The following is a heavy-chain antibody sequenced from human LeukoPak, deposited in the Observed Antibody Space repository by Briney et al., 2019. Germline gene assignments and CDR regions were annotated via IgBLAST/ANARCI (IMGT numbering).Heavy chain of an antibody. V-gene: IGHV2-5*08. CDR3: ARTYYYGSGSSSFDY. Sequence: SGPTLVNPTQTLTLTCTFSGFSLSTSGMCVSWIRQPPGKALEWLTLIYWDDDKRYSPSLKSRLTITKDTSKNQVVLTMTNMDPVDTATYYCARTYYYGSGSSSFDYWGQGTLVTVSS. CDR1: GFSLSTSGMC. J-gene: IGHJ4*02. D-gene: IGHD3-10*01. CDR2: IYWDDDK.